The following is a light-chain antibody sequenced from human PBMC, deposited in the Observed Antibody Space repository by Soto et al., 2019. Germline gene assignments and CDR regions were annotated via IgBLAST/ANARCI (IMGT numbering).Light chain of an antibody. Sequence: EIVLTQSPATLSLSPGESATLSCRASQSVSSDLAGYKQKPGQPPRLLIYDASNRATGIPARFRGSGSGTDFTLTISSLEPEDFAVYYCQHRSNWPITFGQGTRLEIK. CDR3: QHRSNWPIT. CDR1: QSVSSD. J-gene: IGKJ5*01. V-gene: IGKV3-11*01. CDR2: DAS.